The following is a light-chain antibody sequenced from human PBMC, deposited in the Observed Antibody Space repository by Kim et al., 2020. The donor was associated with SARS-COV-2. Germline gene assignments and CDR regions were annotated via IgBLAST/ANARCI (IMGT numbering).Light chain of an antibody. CDR1: SSDVGSYNH. Sequence: QSALTQPASVSGSPGQSITISCTGTSSDVGSYNHVSWYQHHPGKAPKLIIYEVSSRPSGVSDRFSGSKSGNTASLTISGLQAEDEADYYCCSYATRITFVFGTGTKVTVL. V-gene: IGLV2-23*02. CDR3: CSYATRITFV. J-gene: IGLJ1*01. CDR2: EVS.